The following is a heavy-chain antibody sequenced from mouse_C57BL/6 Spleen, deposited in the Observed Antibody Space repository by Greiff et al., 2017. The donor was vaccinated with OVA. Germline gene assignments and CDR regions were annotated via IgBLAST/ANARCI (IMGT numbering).Heavy chain of an antibody. J-gene: IGHJ2*01. D-gene: IGHD4-1*01. V-gene: IGHV1-19*01. CDR3: AREVEELGYFDY. CDR2: INPYNGGT. CDR1: GYTFTDYY. Sequence: VQLKGSGPVLVKPGASVKMSCKASGYTFTDYYMNWVKQSNGKSLEWIGVINPYNGGTSYNQKFKGKATLTVDKSSSTAYMELNSLTSEDSAVYYCAREVEELGYFDYWGQGTTLTVSS.